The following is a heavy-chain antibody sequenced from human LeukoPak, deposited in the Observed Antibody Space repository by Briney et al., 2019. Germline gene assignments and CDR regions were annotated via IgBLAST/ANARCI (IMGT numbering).Heavy chain of an antibody. Sequence: GRSLRLPCAASGFTFSSYAMHWVRQAPGKGLEWVAVISYDGSNKYYADSVKGRFTISRDNSKNTLYLQMNSLRAEDTAVYYCARTLDSSGYDAFDIWGQGTMVTVSS. CDR3: ARTLDSSGYDAFDI. J-gene: IGHJ3*02. CDR2: ISYDGSNK. D-gene: IGHD3-22*01. CDR1: GFTFSSYA. V-gene: IGHV3-30-3*01.